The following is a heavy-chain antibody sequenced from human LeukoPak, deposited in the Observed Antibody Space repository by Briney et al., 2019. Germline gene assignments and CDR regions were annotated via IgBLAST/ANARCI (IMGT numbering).Heavy chain of an antibody. CDR2: IYPGDSDT. J-gene: IGHJ3*02. CDR1: GYSFTTYW. CDR3: ARHDLIGFDAFDI. Sequence: GESLKISCKGSGYSFTTYWIGWVRQMPGKGLEWMGIIYPGDSDTRYSPSFQGQVTISADKSIGTAYLQWSNLKASDTAMYYCARHDLIGFDAFDIWGQGTMVTVSS. V-gene: IGHV5-51*01. D-gene: IGHD3-10*01.